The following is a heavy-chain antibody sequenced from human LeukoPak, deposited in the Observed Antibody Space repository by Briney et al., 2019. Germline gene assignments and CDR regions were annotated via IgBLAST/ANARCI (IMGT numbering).Heavy chain of an antibody. Sequence: PSETLSLTCTVSGFSISSYYWSWIRQPPGKGLEWIGYIYYSGSTNYNPSLKSRVTISVDTSKNQFSLKLSSVTAADTAVYYCARGIAATEIDYWGQGTLVTVSS. CDR3: ARGIAATEIDY. CDR2: IYYSGST. D-gene: IGHD6-13*01. V-gene: IGHV4-59*01. CDR1: GFSISSYY. J-gene: IGHJ4*02.